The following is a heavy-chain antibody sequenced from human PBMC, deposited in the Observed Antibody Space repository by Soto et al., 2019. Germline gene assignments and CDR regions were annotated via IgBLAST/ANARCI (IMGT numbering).Heavy chain of an antibody. CDR2: IRNKANSYTT. CDR3: ARGYCSGGRCFSGSD. D-gene: IGHD2-15*01. V-gene: IGHV3-72*01. J-gene: IGHJ4*02. Sequence: EVQLVESGGGLVQPGGSLRLSCAASGFNFSDHYMDWVHQAPGKGLEWVARIRNKANSYTTHYAASVKGRFTISRDDSKNSLFLQMNSLRTDDTAVYYCARGYCSGGRCFSGSDWGQGTLVTVSS. CDR1: GFNFSDHY.